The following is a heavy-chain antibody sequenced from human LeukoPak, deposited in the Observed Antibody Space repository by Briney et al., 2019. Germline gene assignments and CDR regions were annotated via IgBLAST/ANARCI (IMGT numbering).Heavy chain of an antibody. J-gene: IGHJ4*02. CDR1: GGTFSSYA. V-gene: IGHV1-69*13. CDR2: IIPIFGTA. Sequence: ASVKVSCKASGGTFSSYAISWVRQAPGQGLEWMGGIIPIFGTANYAQKFQGRVTITADESTSTAYMELSSLRSEDTAVYYCARYGSSSSYGFDYWGQGTLVTVSS. CDR3: ARYGSSSSYGFDY. D-gene: IGHD6-6*01.